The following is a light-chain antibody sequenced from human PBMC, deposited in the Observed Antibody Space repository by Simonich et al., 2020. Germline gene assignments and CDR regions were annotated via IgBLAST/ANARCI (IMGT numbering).Light chain of an antibody. CDR1: QSVLYSSNNKNY. J-gene: IGKJ1*01. CDR2: CAS. CDR3: QQYYSTPWT. V-gene: IGKV4-1*01. Sequence: DIVMTQSPDSLAVSLGERATINCKSSQSVLYSSNNKNYLAWYQQKPGQPPKLLIYCASTREAGVPDLFSGSGSGTDFTLTISSLQAEDVAVYYCQQYYSTPWTFGQGTKVEIK.